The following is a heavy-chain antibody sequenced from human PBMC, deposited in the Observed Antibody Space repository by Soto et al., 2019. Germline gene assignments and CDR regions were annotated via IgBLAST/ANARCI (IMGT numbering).Heavy chain of an antibody. V-gene: IGHV3-48*03. CDR1: EFTFSAYE. CDR2: IDRSGNII. J-gene: IGHJ4*02. D-gene: IGHD1-26*01. Sequence: EVQLVESGGDLVQPGGSLTLSCAASEFTFSAYEMSWVRQAPGKGLEWISYIDRSGNIIWYADSVKGRFTISRDNAKNSLSLQLYSLRAEDTAIYYCATLVGTYYPFDSWGQGTLVTVSS. CDR3: ATLVGTYYPFDS.